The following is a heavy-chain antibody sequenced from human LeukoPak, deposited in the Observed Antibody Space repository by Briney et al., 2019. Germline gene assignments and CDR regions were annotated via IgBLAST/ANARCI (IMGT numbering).Heavy chain of an antibody. CDR1: GFTFDDYA. D-gene: IGHD6-19*01. CDR2: ISWNSGSI. Sequence: GGSLRLSCAASGFTFDDYAMHWVRQAPGKGLEWVSGISWNSGSIGYADSVKGRFTVSRDNAKNSLYLQMNSLRAEDTGVYYCARNGIAVNGYFDYWGQGTLVTVSS. J-gene: IGHJ4*02. V-gene: IGHV3-9*01. CDR3: ARNGIAVNGYFDY.